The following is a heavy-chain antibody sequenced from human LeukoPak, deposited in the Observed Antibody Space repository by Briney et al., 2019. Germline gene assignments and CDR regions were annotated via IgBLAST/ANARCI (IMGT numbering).Heavy chain of an antibody. D-gene: IGHD3-16*01. J-gene: IGHJ4*02. CDR2: IYYSGST. CDR3: ARQLGTIEDY. Sequence: PSETLSLTCTVSGGSISSYYWSWIRQPPGKRLEWIGYIYYSGSTNYNPSLKSRVTISVDTSKNQFSLKLSSVTAAGTAVYYCARQLGTIEDYWGQGTLVTVSS. V-gene: IGHV4-59*08. CDR1: GGSISSYY.